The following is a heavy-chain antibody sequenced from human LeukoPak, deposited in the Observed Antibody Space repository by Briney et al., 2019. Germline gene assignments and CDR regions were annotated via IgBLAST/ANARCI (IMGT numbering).Heavy chain of an antibody. CDR3: ARVGEQYSSGSLYFDF. D-gene: IGHD6-19*01. V-gene: IGHV1-8*02. Sequence: ASVKVSCKASGYTFTSYDINWVRQATGQGLEWMGWMNPNSGNTGYAQELQGRVTMTRDTSASTGFMELSSLRSEDMAVYYCARVGEQYSSGSLYFDFWGQGTLVTVSS. CDR1: GYTFTSYD. CDR2: MNPNSGNT. J-gene: IGHJ4*02.